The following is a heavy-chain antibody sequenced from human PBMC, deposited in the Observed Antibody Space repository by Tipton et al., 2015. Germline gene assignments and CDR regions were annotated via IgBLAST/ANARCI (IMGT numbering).Heavy chain of an antibody. V-gene: IGHV4-61*01. CDR2: IHESGRT. D-gene: IGHD3-22*01. CDR3: ARERASEPDLSDSSGYFFPFDF. J-gene: IGHJ3*01. Sequence: GLVKPSETLSLTCTVSGVSVTSGSYYWNWIRQTPGKGLEWIGEIHESGRTTYNPSLKSRVSISVDTSKNQFSLKVTSVTAADTAVYYCARERASEPDLSDSSGYFFPFDFWGQGTMVTVSS. CDR1: GVSVTSGSYY.